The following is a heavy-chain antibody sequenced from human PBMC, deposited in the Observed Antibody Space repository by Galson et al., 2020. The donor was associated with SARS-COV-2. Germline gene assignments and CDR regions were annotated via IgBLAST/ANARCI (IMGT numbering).Heavy chain of an antibody. CDR3: ARETDVYTSSWYDD. V-gene: IGHV3-30*04. Sequence: GGSLRLSCRASGFTFSSSAMHWVRQAPGKGLEWVAIISYDGTKRYNLDSVKGRFTISRDNSKNTLYLQMDSLTTEDTALYYCARETDVYTSSWYDDWGQGTLVTVSS. CDR2: ISYDGTKR. J-gene: IGHJ5*02. CDR1: GFTFSSSA. D-gene: IGHD6-13*01.